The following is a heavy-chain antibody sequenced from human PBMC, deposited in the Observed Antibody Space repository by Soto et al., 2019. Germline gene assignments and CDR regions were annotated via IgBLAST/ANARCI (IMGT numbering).Heavy chain of an antibody. Sequence: GGSLRLSCAASGFTFSSYWMSWVRQAPGKGLEWVANIKQDGSEKYYVDSVKGRFTISRDNAKNSLYLQMNSLRAEDTAVYYCARVGPSIYDSSGYNAFDIWGQGTMVTVS. CDR1: GFTFSSYW. J-gene: IGHJ3*02. CDR2: IKQDGSEK. CDR3: ARVGPSIYDSSGYNAFDI. V-gene: IGHV3-7*03. D-gene: IGHD3-22*01.